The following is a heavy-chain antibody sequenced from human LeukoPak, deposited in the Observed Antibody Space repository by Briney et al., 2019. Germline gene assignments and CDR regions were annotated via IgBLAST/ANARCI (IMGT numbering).Heavy chain of an antibody. CDR1: GASMSGYY. J-gene: IGHJ4*02. CDR3: ARGKSQGAPGRFDY. CDR2: IYYSGNT. V-gene: IGHV4-59*01. Sequence: PSETLSLTCSVPGASMSGYYWSWIRQSPGKGLEWIAFIYYSGNTVYNPSLKSRVTMSIDTSKNQFSLNLDSVTPADTAVYYCARGKSQGAPGRFDYWGQGIPVTVSA.